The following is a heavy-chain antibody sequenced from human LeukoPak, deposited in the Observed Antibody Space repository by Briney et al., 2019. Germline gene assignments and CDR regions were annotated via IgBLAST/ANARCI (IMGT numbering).Heavy chain of an antibody. Sequence: SETLSLTCAVYGGSFSGYYWSWIRQPPGKGLEWIGEINHSGSTNYNPSLKSRVTISVDTSKNQFSLKLSSVTAADTAVYYCARGNKVVVAANDAFDTWGQGTMVTVSS. CDR3: ARGNKVVVAANDAFDT. J-gene: IGHJ3*02. CDR1: GGSFSGYY. D-gene: IGHD2-15*01. CDR2: INHSGST. V-gene: IGHV4-34*01.